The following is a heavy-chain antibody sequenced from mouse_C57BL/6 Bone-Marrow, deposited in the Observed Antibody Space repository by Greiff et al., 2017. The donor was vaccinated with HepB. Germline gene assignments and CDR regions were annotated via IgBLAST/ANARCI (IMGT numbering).Heavy chain of an antibody. Sequence: QVQLQQPGAELVKPGASVKMSCKASGYTFTSYWITWVKQRPGQGLEWIGDIYPGSGSTNYNEKFKSKATLTVDTSSSTAYMQLSSLTSEDSAVYYCARTIVTPYYVDYWGQGTTLTVSS. CDR2: IYPGSGST. CDR3: ARTIVTPYYVDY. D-gene: IGHD2-5*01. J-gene: IGHJ2*01. V-gene: IGHV1-55*01. CDR1: GYTFTSYW.